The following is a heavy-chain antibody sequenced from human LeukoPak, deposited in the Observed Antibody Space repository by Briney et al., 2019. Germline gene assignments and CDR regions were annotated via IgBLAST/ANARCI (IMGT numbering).Heavy chain of an antibody. CDR3: ARDNAWTRDY. CDR2: IKQDGSEK. CDR1: GFTFSSYW. J-gene: IGHJ4*02. Sequence: GGSLRLSCVASGFTFSSYWMSWVRQAPGKGLEWVANIKQDGSEKYYVDSVKGRFTISRDNAKNSLYLQMNSLRAEDTAVYYCARDNAWTRDYWGQGTLVTVSS. D-gene: IGHD3/OR15-3a*01. V-gene: IGHV3-7*01.